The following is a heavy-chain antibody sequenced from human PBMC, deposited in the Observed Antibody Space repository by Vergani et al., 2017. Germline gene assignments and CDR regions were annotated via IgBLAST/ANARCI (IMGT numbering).Heavy chain of an antibody. Sequence: QVQLQESGPGLVKPSQTLSLTCTVSGGSISSGGYYWSWIRQHPGKGLEWSGYIYYSGSTSYNPSLKSRVTISVDTSKNQFSLKLSSVTAADTAVYYCARDGTRTCSGGSCYVDNWGQGTLVTVSS. CDR3: ARDGTRTCSGGSCYVDN. CDR2: IYYSGST. CDR1: GGSISSGGYY. J-gene: IGHJ4*02. D-gene: IGHD2-15*01. V-gene: IGHV4-31*03.